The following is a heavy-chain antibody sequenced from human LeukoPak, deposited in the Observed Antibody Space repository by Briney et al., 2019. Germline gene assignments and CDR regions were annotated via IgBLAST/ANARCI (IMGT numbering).Heavy chain of an antibody. D-gene: IGHD6-13*01. CDR3: AFLSWTDAFDI. CDR1: GYTLTELS. Sequence: ASVKVSCKVSGYTLTELSMHWVRQTPGTGLEWMGGFDPEDGETLYAQKFQGRVTMTEDTTTDTANMELSSLRSEDTAVYYCAFLSWTDAFDIWGRGTLVTVSS. V-gene: IGHV1-24*01. J-gene: IGHJ3*02. CDR2: FDPEDGET.